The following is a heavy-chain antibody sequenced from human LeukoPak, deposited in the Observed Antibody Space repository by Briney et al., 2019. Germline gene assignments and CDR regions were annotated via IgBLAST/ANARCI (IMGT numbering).Heavy chain of an antibody. CDR2: ISGSGGST. V-gene: IGHV3-23*01. Sequence: TGGSLRLSCAASGFTFSSYAMSWVRQAPGQGREWVSAISGSGGSTYYADSVKVRFTISRDNSKNTLYLQMNSLRAEDTAVYYCAKDPWHPYYYGSGSNLWGQGTLVTVSS. CDR3: AKDPWHPYYYGSGSNL. D-gene: IGHD3-10*01. J-gene: IGHJ5*02. CDR1: GFTFSSYA.